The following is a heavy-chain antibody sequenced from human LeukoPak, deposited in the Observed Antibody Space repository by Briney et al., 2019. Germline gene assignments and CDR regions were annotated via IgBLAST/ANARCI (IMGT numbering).Heavy chain of an antibody. CDR1: GASINNDTHY. J-gene: IGHJ5*02. CDR2: IYYSGST. Sequence: SSETLSLTCTVSGASINNDTHYWSWIRQPPGKGLEWIGYIYYSGSTNYNPSLKSRVTISVDTSKNQFSLKLSSVTAADTAVYYCARGEVISFWFDPWGQGTLVTVSS. V-gene: IGHV4-61*01. CDR3: ARGEVISFWFDP.